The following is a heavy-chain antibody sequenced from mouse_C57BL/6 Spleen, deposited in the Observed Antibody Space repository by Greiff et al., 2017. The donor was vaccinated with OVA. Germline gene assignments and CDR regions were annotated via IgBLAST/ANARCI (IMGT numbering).Heavy chain of an antibody. CDR2: ISDGGSYT. J-gene: IGHJ3*01. Sequence: EVQVVESGGGLVKPGGSLKLSCAASGFTFSSYAMSWVRQTPEKRLEWVATISDGGSYTYYPDNVKGRFTISRDNAKNNLYLQMSHLKSEDTAMYYCARDWDLYLFAYWGQGTLVTVSA. CDR1: GFTFSSYA. V-gene: IGHV5-4*01. CDR3: ARDWDLYLFAY. D-gene: IGHD2-1*01.